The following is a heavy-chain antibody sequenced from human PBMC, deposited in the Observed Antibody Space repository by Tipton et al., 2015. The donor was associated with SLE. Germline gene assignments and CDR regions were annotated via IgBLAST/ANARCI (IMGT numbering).Heavy chain of an antibody. CDR1: GFTFSSYA. CDR3: ARVRLGLPTTSDY. D-gene: IGHD2-21*01. Sequence: SLRLSCAASGFTFSSYAMSWVRQAPGKGLEWVSSISGNAVSTFYADSVKGRFTISRDNSNYTLYLHMNSLRSEDTAVYYCARVRLGLPTTSDYWGQGTRVTVSS. J-gene: IGHJ4*02. CDR2: ISGNAVST. V-gene: IGHV3-23*01.